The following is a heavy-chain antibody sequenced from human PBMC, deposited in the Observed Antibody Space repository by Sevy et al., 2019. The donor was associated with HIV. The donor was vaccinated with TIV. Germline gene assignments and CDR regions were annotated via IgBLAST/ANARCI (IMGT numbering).Heavy chain of an antibody. CDR3: ARHVLGVVASRPYYYYYYMDV. D-gene: IGHD3-3*01. CDR2: IYYSGST. V-gene: IGHV4-39*01. Sequence: SETLSLTCTVSGGSISSSSYYWGWIRQPPGKGLEWIGSIYYSGSTYYNPSLKSRVTISVDTSKNQFSLKLSSVTAADTAVYYCARHVLGVVASRPYYYYYYMDVWGKGTTVTVSS. J-gene: IGHJ6*03. CDR1: GGSISSSSYY.